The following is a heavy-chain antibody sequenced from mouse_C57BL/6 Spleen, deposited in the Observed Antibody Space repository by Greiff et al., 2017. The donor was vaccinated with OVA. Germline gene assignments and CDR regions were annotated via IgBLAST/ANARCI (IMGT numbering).Heavy chain of an antibody. CDR3: ARDGKRHD. D-gene: IGHD2-1*01. J-gene: IGHJ2*01. CDR2: ISSGSSTI. Sequence: EVQGVESGGGLVKPGGSLKLSCAASGFTFSDYGMHWVRQAPEKGLEWVAYISSGSSTIYYAATVKGRFTISRDNTKNTLFLQMTSVRSECTAMYYCARDGKRHDWGKGTTLTVSS. CDR1: GFTFSDYG. V-gene: IGHV5-17*01.